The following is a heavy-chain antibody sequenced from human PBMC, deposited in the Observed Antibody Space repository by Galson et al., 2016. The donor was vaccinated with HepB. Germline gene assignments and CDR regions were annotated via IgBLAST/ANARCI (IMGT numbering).Heavy chain of an antibody. CDR1: GFTVGNNY. Sequence: LRLSCAASGFTVGNNYMRWDRQAPGKGLEWVALIYSGGSTHYADSVKGRFTISRDNSKNTLYLQMNSLRAEDTAVYYCARKTDTGNGDYWGQGTLVTVSS. V-gene: IGHV3-53*01. J-gene: IGHJ4*02. CDR3: ARKTDTGNGDY. CDR2: IYSGGST. D-gene: IGHD4-23*01.